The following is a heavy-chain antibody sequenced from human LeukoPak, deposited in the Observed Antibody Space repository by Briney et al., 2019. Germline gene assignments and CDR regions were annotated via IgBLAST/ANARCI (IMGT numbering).Heavy chain of an antibody. CDR2: MNPNSGNT. Sequence: VKVSCKASGYTFTSYDINWVRQATGQGVEWMGWMNPNSGNTGYAQKFQGRVAMTRNTSISTAYMELSSLRSEDTAVYYCARRLIGQWLVPNWGQGTLVTVSS. V-gene: IGHV1-8*01. CDR3: ARRLIGQWLVPN. D-gene: IGHD6-19*01. CDR1: GYTFTSYD. J-gene: IGHJ4*02.